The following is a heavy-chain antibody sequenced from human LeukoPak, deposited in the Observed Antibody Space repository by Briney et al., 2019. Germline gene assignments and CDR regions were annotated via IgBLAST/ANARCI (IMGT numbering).Heavy chain of an antibody. CDR3: AKDKAQTGAIDY. Sequence: GGSLRLSCAASGFSLSRDGMNWVRQAPGKGLEWVSYLNRGGDLMYYAYSVKGRFTISRDNAQNSLFLEMNSLRVEDTAVYYCAKDKAQTGAIDYWGQGTLVTVSS. CDR2: LNRGGDLM. J-gene: IGHJ4*02. CDR1: GFSLSRDG. V-gene: IGHV3-48*04. D-gene: IGHD7-27*01.